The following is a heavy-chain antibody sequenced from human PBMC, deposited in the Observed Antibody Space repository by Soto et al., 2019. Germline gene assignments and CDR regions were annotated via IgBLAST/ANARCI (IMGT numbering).Heavy chain of an antibody. J-gene: IGHJ6*02. Sequence: ASVKVSCKASGYTFTSYAMHWVRQAPGQRLEWMGWINAGNGNTKYSQKFQGRVTITRDTSASTAYMELSSLRSEDTAVYYCAGTHIVVVTAIANPYYYYYGMDVWGQGTTVTVSS. CDR3: AGTHIVVVTAIANPYYYYYGMDV. CDR2: INAGNGNT. D-gene: IGHD2-21*02. V-gene: IGHV1-3*01. CDR1: GYTFTSYA.